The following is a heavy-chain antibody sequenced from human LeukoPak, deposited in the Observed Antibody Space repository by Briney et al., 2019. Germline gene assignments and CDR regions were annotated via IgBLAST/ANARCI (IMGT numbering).Heavy chain of an antibody. Sequence: TGGSLRLSCAASGFTFSSYAMSWVRQAPGKGLEWVSAISGSGGSTYYADSVKGRFTISRDNSKNTLYLQMNSLRAGDTAVYYCAKDVVVVAANVYGYWGQGTLVTVSS. CDR2: ISGSGGST. CDR3: AKDVVVVAANVYGY. CDR1: GFTFSSYA. J-gene: IGHJ4*02. V-gene: IGHV3-23*01. D-gene: IGHD2-15*01.